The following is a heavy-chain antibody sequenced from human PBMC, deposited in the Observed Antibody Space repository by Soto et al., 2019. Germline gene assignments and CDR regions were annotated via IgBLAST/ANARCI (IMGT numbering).Heavy chain of an antibody. D-gene: IGHD3-22*01. V-gene: IGHV3-23*01. CDR1: GFTFSTYA. CDR3: AKDLRQHRGGYDY. CDR2: ISDSGGST. Sequence: EVQLLESGGGLVQPGGSLRLSCAASGFTFSTYAMSWVRQAPGKGLEWVSVISDSGGSTYYADSVKGQFTISRDNSKNTLYLQMNSLRAEDTAVYYCAKDLRQHRGGYDYWGQGTLVTVSS. J-gene: IGHJ4*02.